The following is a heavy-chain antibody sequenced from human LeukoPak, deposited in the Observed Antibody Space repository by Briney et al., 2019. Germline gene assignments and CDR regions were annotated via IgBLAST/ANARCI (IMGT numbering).Heavy chain of an antibody. J-gene: IGHJ6*03. CDR3: ARGPYPYYDFWSGYVYYYYYYMDV. CDR1: GYTFTSYD. D-gene: IGHD3-3*01. CDR2: MNPNSGNT. Sequence: ASVKVSCKASGYTFTSYDINWVRQATGQGLEWMGWMNPNSGNTGYAQKFQGRVTMTRNTSISAAYMELSSLRSEDTAVYYCARGPYPYYDFWSGYVYYYYYYMDVWGKGTTVTVSS. V-gene: IGHV1-8*01.